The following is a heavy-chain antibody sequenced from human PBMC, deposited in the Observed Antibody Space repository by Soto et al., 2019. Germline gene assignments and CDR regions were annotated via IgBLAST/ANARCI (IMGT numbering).Heavy chain of an antibody. Sequence: GGSLRLSCAASGFTFSSYAMSWVRQTPGKGLEWVSGVLGGGDSTFYADSVKGRFTISRDNAKNTLYLQMNSLRAEDTAVYYWARATGYYGSGIYYNVTGYYYYGKDFWGQGTTVTVSS. CDR3: ARATGYYGSGIYYNVTGYYYYGKDF. V-gene: IGHV3-23*01. J-gene: IGHJ6*02. CDR1: GFTFSSYA. D-gene: IGHD3-10*01. CDR2: VLGGGDST.